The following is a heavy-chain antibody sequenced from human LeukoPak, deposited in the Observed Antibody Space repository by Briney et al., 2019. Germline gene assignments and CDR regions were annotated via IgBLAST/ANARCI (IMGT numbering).Heavy chain of an antibody. Sequence: GGSLRLSCAASGFTFSSYGMHWVRQAPGKGLEWVALISYDGNKKDCADSVKGRFTISRDNSEYMLYLDMNSLRPEDTAVYYCAKDWRAWQLLVPGWEGFDYWGQGTLVTVSS. CDR3: AKDWRAWQLLVPGWEGFDY. J-gene: IGHJ4*02. V-gene: IGHV3-30*18. D-gene: IGHD6-13*01. CDR2: ISYDGNKK. CDR1: GFTFSSYG.